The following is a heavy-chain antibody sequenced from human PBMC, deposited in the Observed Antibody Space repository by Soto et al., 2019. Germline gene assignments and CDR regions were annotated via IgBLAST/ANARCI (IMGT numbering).Heavy chain of an antibody. CDR1: GFTFSGST. V-gene: IGHV3-73*02. Sequence: EVQLVESGGGLVQPGGSLKLSCAASGFTFSGSTIHWVRQTSGKGLEWVGRIPSKTNTYATAYAASVKGRFTISRDDSKNTAYLQMNSLKTEDTAVYFCAKSPMVRTFHYGMDVWGQGTTVTVSS. CDR3: AKSPMVRTFHYGMDV. J-gene: IGHJ6*02. D-gene: IGHD2-8*01. CDR2: IPSKTNTYAT.